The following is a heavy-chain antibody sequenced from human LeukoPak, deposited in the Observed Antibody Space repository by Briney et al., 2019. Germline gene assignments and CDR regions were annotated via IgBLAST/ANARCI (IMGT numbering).Heavy chain of an antibody. CDR3: ATMSGFDY. V-gene: IGHV3-7*01. CDR1: GFSSSYNW. J-gene: IGHJ4*01. D-gene: IGHD3-10*02. Sequence: PGGSLRLSCAASGFSSSYNWMSWVRQAPGKGLEWVANINKDGSQKYYVDSVKGRFTISRDNTKNSLSLQMSSLRAEDTAVYYCATMSGFDYWGQGTLVTVSS. CDR2: INKDGSQK.